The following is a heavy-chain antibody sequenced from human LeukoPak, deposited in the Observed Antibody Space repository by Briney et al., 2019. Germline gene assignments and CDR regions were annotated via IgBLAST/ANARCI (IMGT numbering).Heavy chain of an antibody. D-gene: IGHD2-21*02. V-gene: IGHV3-48*03. J-gene: IGHJ4*02. CDR1: GFTFSSYE. CDR3: SVVTAARFDY. Sequence: GGSLRLSCAASGFTFSSYEMNWVRQAPGKGLEWVSYISSSGSTIYYADSVKGRFTISRDNAKNSLYLQMNSLRAEDTAVYYCSVVTAARFDYWGQGTLVTVSS. CDR2: ISSSGSTI.